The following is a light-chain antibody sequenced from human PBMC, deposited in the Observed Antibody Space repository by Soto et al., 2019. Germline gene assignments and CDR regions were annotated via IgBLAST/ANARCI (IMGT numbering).Light chain of an antibody. J-gene: IGKJ4*01. CDR1: QSISSW. CDR3: QQSYSTLT. CDR2: KAS. Sequence: DIQMTQSPSTLSASVGDRVTITCRASQSISSWLAWYQQKPGKAPKLLIYKASSLESGVPSRFSGSGSGTEFTLTISSLQPEDFATYYCQQSYSTLTFXGGTKVDIK. V-gene: IGKV1-5*03.